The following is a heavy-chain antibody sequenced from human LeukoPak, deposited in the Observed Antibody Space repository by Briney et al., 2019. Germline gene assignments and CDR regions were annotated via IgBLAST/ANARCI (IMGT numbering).Heavy chain of an antibody. CDR3: TTDPPDILTGYYLAFDI. CDR1: GFTFSNAW. Sequence: GGSLRLSCAASGFTFSNAWMSWVRQAPGKGLEWVGHIKSKTDGGTTDYAAPVKGRFTISRDDSKNTLYLQMNSLKTEDTAVYYCTTDPPDILTGYYLAFDIWGQGTMVTVSS. D-gene: IGHD3-9*01. CDR2: IKSKTDGGTT. J-gene: IGHJ3*02. V-gene: IGHV3-15*01.